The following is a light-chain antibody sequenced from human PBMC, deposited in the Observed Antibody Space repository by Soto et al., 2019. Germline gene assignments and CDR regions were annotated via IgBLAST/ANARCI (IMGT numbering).Light chain of an antibody. J-gene: IGKJ5*01. CDR1: QSVSSN. Sequence: SPCTLSLSTDERATLSCRASQSVSSNLAWYQQKPGQAPRLLIYGASTRATGIPARFSGSGSGTEFTLTISSLQSEDSAVYYCQQYNNWPPITFGQGTRLEIK. V-gene: IGKV3-15*01. CDR2: GAS. CDR3: QQYNNWPPIT.